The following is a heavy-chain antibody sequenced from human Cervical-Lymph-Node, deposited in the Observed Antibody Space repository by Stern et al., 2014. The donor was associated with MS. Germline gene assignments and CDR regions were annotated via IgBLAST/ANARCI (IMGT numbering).Heavy chain of an antibody. CDR3: ARVGWELLDAFDI. CDR2: INPSGGST. CDR1: GYTFTSYY. J-gene: IGHJ3*02. Sequence: VQLVQSGAEVKKPGASVKVSCKASGYTFTSYYMHWVRQAPGQGLEWMGIINPSGGSTSYAQKFQGRVTMTRDTSTSTVYMELSSLRSEATAVYYCARVGWELLDAFDIWGQGTMVTVSS. D-gene: IGHD1-26*01. V-gene: IGHV1-46*01.